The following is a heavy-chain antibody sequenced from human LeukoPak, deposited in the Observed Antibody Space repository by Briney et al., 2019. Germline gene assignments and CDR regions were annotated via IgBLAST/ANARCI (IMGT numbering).Heavy chain of an antibody. CDR1: GFTFSRFA. V-gene: IGHV3-30*04. CDR2: VFYDGSKK. J-gene: IGHJ4*02. CDR3: AKVVGATTRGYFDY. Sequence: GGSLRLSCAASGFTFSRFAMRWVRQAPGKGLEWVAIVFYDGSKKDYADFVRGRFTISRDNSKNTLYLQMNSLRAEDTAVYYCAKVVGATTRGYFDYWGQGTLVTVSS. D-gene: IGHD1-26*01.